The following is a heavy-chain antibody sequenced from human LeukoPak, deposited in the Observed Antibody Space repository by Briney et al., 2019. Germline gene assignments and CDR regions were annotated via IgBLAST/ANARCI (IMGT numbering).Heavy chain of an antibody. CDR3: AKHKENYGDSCLDDY. CDR2: IKQDGTEE. CDR1: GFTFSSSW. J-gene: IGHJ4*02. D-gene: IGHD4-17*01. Sequence: GGSLRLSCVASGFTFSSSWMSWVRRAPGKGLEWVANIKQDGTEEYYVDSVRGRFSISKDNAKNSLYLQMNSLRAEDTAVYYCAKHKENYGDSCLDDYWGQGTLVTVSS. V-gene: IGHV3-7*03.